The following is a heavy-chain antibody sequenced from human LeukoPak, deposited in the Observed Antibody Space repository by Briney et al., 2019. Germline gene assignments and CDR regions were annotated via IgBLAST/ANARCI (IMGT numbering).Heavy chain of an antibody. CDR3: ARRSSTGTLRY. J-gene: IGHJ4*02. CDR2: INHSGST. V-gene: IGHV4-34*01. CDR1: GGSFSGYY. Sequence: SETLSLTCAVYGGSFSGYYWSWIRQPPGKGLEWIGEINHSGSTNYNPSLKSRVTISVDTSKNPFSLKLSSVTAADTAVYYCARRSSTGTLRYWGQGTLVTVSS. D-gene: IGHD1-1*01.